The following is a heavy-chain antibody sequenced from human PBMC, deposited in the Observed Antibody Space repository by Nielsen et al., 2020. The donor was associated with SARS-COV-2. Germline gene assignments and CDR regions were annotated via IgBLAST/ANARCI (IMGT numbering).Heavy chain of an antibody. CDR2: IYHSGST. Sequence: SETLSLTCAVSGGSISSPGYSWNWIRQPPGKGLEWIGYIYHSGSTNYSPSLKSRVTFSVDKSKNQFSLQLTSVTAADTAIYYCAKNNMAAGGFDSWGQGTLVTVSS. CDR1: GGSISSPGYS. V-gene: IGHV4-30-2*02. CDR3: AKNNMAAGGFDS. D-gene: IGHD6-13*01. J-gene: IGHJ4*02.